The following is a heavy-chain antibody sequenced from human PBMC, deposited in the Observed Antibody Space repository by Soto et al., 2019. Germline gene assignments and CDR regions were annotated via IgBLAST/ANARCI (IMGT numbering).Heavy chain of an antibody. D-gene: IGHD2-2*01. CDR3: ARGGSGHIVVVPAAPDY. V-gene: IGHV3-21*01. Sequence: GGSLRLSCAASGFTFSSYSMNWVRQAPGKGLDWVSSISSSSSYIYYADSVKGRFTISRDNAKNSLYLQMNSLRAEDTAVYYCARGGSGHIVVVPAAPDYWGQGTLVTVSS. CDR2: ISSSSSYI. J-gene: IGHJ4*02. CDR1: GFTFSSYS.